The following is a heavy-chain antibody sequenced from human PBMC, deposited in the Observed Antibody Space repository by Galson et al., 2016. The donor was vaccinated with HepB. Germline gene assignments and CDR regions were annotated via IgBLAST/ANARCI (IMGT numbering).Heavy chain of an antibody. CDR1: GYTFPNYW. V-gene: IGHV5-51*01. J-gene: IGHJ4*02. CDR2: ISPGDSDT. CDR3: ARQGMIQAAGIDY. D-gene: IGHD6-19*01. Sequence: QSGAAVKKPGESLKISCKGSGYTFPNYWIGWVRQMPGKGLEWMGIISPGDSDTRYSRSFQGQVTISADKSTSTAYLQWSSLMASDSAMYYCARQGMIQAAGIDYWGQGAMDPVSS.